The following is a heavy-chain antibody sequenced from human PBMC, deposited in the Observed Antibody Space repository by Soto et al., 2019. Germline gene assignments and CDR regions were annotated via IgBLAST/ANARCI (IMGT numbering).Heavy chain of an antibody. CDR1: GGTFSSYA. CDR2: IIPIFGTA. V-gene: IGHV1-69*13. D-gene: IGHD5-12*01. J-gene: IGHJ6*02. Sequence: AASVKVSCKASGGTFSSYAISWVRQAPGQGLEWMGGIIPIFGTANYAQKFQGRVTITADESTSTAYMELSSLRSEDTAVYYCARGGYSGYDSTSYYYYYYGMDVWGQGTTVTVSS. CDR3: ARGGYSGYDSTSYYYYYYGMDV.